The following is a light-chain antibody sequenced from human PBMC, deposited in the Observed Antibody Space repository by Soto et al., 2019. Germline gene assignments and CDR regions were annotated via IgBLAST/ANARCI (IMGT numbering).Light chain of an antibody. CDR2: GAS. CDR3: QQYGSSRT. Sequence: EIVLTQSPGTLSLPPGERATLSCRASQSVSSSYIAWYQQKPGQAPRLLIYGASSRATGIPDRFSGSGSGTDFTLTISRLEPEDFAVYYCQQYGSSRTFGQGTKVEIK. J-gene: IGKJ1*01. V-gene: IGKV3-20*01. CDR1: QSVSSSY.